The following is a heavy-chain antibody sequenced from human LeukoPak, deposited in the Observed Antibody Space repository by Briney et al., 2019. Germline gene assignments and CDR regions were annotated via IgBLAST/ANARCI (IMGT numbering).Heavy chain of an antibody. D-gene: IGHD3-16*02. Sequence: PGGSLRLSCAASGFTFSSYWMSWVRQAPGKGLEWVANIKQDGSEKYYVDSVKDRFTISRDNAKNSLYLQMNSLRAEDTAVYYCATSSSLGYSYLGGSDFDYWGQGTLVTVSS. CDR2: IKQDGSEK. CDR3: ATSSSLGYSYLGGSDFDY. V-gene: IGHV3-7*01. J-gene: IGHJ4*02. CDR1: GFTFSSYW.